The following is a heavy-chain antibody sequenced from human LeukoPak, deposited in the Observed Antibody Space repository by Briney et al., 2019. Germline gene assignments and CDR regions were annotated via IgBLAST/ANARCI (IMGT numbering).Heavy chain of an antibody. J-gene: IGHJ4*02. Sequence: PSETLSLTCAVYGGSFSGYYWSWIRQPPGKGLEWVSAISGSGGSTYYADSVKGRFTISRDNSKNTLYLQMNSLRAEDTAVYYCAKVGSSSWYVHYWGQGTLVTVSS. D-gene: IGHD6-13*01. V-gene: IGHV3-23*01. CDR1: GGSFSGYY. CDR2: ISGSGGST. CDR3: AKVGSSSWYVHY.